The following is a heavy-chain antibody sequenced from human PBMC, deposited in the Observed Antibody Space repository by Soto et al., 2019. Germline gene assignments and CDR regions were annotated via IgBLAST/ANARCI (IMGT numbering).Heavy chain of an antibody. D-gene: IGHD3-22*01. CDR2: ISGSGGST. CDR3: AKVEYYYDTNYYFDY. V-gene: IGHV3-23*01. CDR1: GFTFSSYA. Sequence: GSLRLSCAASGFTFSSYAMSWVRPAPGKGLEWVSAISGSGGSTFYADSVNGRFTISRDNSKNTLYLQIKSMRAEDPAVYCWAKVEYYYDTNYYFDYWGQGTLVTV. J-gene: IGHJ4*02.